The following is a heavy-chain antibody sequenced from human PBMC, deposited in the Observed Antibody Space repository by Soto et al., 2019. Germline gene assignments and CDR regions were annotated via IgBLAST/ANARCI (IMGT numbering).Heavy chain of an antibody. CDR3: ARVVPHRHYDSSGRYFDY. V-gene: IGHV4-31*03. CDR2: IYYSGST. CDR1: GGSISSGGYY. J-gene: IGHJ4*02. D-gene: IGHD3-22*01. Sequence: PSETLSLTCTVSGGSISSGGYYWSWIRKHPGKGLEWIGYIYYSGSTYYNPSLKSRVTISVDTSKNQFSLKLSSVTAADTAVYYCARVVPHRHYDSSGRYFDYWGQGTLVTVSS.